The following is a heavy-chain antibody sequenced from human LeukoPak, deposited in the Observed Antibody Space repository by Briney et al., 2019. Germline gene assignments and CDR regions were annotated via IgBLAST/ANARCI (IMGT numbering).Heavy chain of an antibody. CDR3: ARSFPGYCSGGSCYSFGDYYYYMDA. J-gene: IGHJ6*03. Sequence: ASVKVSCKASGGTFSSYAISWVRQAPGQGLEWMGRIIPIFGTANYAQKFQGRVTITTDESTSTAYMELSSLRSEDTAVYYCARSFPGYCSGGSCYSFGDYYYYMDAWGKGTTVTVSS. CDR1: GGTFSSYA. V-gene: IGHV1-69*05. CDR2: IIPIFGTA. D-gene: IGHD2-15*01.